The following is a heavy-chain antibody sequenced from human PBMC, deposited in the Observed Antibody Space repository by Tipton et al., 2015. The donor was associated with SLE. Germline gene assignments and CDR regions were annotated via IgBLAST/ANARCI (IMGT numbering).Heavy chain of an antibody. CDR2: ITGSSVSDSGGGT. CDR3: AKGDAYYYYGMDV. Sequence: SLRLSCVASGFTFSDYAMSWVRQAPRKGLEWVSVITGSSVSDSGGGTYYAESVKGRFTISRDSSKNTLYLQMNSLRAEDTAVYYCAKGDAYYYYGMDVWGQGTTVTVSS. J-gene: IGHJ6*02. CDR1: GFTFSDYA. V-gene: IGHV3-23*01.